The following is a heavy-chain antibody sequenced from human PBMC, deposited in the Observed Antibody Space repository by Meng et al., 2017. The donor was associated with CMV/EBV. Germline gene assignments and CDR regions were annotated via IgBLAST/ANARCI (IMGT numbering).Heavy chain of an antibody. Sequence: GALKISCAASGFTFDDYGMSWVRQAPGKGLEWVSGINWNGGSTGYADSVKGRFTISRDNAKNSLYLQMNSLRAEDTALYYCARGGIAARRGMDVWGQGTTVTVSS. D-gene: IGHD6-6*01. J-gene: IGHJ6*02. V-gene: IGHV3-20*04. CDR2: INWNGGST. CDR1: GFTFDDYG. CDR3: ARGGIAARRGMDV.